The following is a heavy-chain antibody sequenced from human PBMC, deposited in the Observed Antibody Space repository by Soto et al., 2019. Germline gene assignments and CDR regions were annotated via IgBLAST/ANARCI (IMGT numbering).Heavy chain of an antibody. D-gene: IGHD6-13*01. Sequence: GGSLRLSCAASGFTFSNAWMSWVRQAPGKGLEWVGRIKSKTDGGTTDYAAPVKGRFTISRDDSKNTLYLQMNSLKTEDTAVYYCTTDEGELKQQLVDAFDIWGQGTMVTVSS. CDR1: GFTFSNAW. V-gene: IGHV3-15*01. CDR2: IKSKTDGGTT. J-gene: IGHJ3*02. CDR3: TTDEGELKQQLVDAFDI.